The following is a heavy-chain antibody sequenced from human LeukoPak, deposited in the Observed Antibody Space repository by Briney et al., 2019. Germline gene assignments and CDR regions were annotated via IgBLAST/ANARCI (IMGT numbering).Heavy chain of an antibody. Sequence: ASVKVSCKASGYTFTGYYMHWVRQAPGQGLEWMGWINPNSGGTNYAQKFQGRVTMTRDTSISTAYMELSRLRSDDTAVYYCARDVKLVVNWFDPWGQGTLVTVSS. V-gene: IGHV1-2*02. CDR1: GYTFTGYY. J-gene: IGHJ5*02. CDR3: ARDVKLVVNWFDP. D-gene: IGHD3-22*01. CDR2: INPNSGGT.